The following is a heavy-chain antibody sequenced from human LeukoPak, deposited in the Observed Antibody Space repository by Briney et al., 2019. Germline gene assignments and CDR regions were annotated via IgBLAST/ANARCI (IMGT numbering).Heavy chain of an antibody. Sequence: SETLSLTCAVYGGSFSGYYWSWIRQPPGKGPEWIGEINHSGSTNYNPSLKSRVTISVDTSKNQFSLKLSSVTAADTAVYYCARGHYVLRFLEWSTPFDYWGQGTLVTVSS. J-gene: IGHJ4*02. V-gene: IGHV4-34*01. CDR2: INHSGST. CDR1: GGSFSGYY. D-gene: IGHD3-3*01. CDR3: ARGHYVLRFLEWSTPFDY.